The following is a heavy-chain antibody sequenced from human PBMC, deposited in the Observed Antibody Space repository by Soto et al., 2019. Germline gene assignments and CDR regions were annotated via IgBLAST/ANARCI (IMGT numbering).Heavy chain of an antibody. J-gene: IGHJ4*02. CDR3: ARRYGAAADF. CDR1: DGSISSYY. CDR2: IYYSGST. V-gene: IGHV4-59*08. Sequence: QVQLQESGPGLVKPSETLSLTCTVSDGSISSYYWNWIRQPPGKGLEWIGYIYYSGSTNYNPSLKSRVTISVDTSKNQFSLKLSSVPAADPAVYYCARRYGAAADFWGQGILVTVSS. D-gene: IGHD6-13*01.